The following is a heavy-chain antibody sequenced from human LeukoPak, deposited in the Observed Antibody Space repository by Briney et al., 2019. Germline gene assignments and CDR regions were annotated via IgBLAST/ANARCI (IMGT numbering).Heavy chain of an antibody. CDR3: AREHCPGGGCNWFDP. Sequence: TLSLTCTVSGGSMNSVPYYWTWIGQHPEKGLEWIGNIHYTGTTYYNPSLQSRIAISVDTFNNQFSLKLTSVTAADTAVYYCAREHCPGGGCNWFDPWGQGAPVTVSS. J-gene: IGHJ5*02. CDR2: IHYTGTT. D-gene: IGHD4-23*01. V-gene: IGHV4-31*03. CDR1: GGSMNSVPYY.